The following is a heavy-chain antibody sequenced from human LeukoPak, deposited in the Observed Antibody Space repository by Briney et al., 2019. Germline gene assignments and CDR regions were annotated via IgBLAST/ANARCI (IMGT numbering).Heavy chain of an antibody. V-gene: IGHV4-34*01. CDR2: INHSGST. CDR1: GGSFSGYY. J-gene: IGHJ3*02. Sequence: SETLSLTCAVYGGSFSGYYWSWIRQPPGKGLEWIGEINHSGSTNYNPSLKSRVTISVDTSKNQFSLKLSSVTAADTAVYYCARDGWFGEYDAFDIWGQGTMVTVSS. D-gene: IGHD3-10*01. CDR3: ARDGWFGEYDAFDI.